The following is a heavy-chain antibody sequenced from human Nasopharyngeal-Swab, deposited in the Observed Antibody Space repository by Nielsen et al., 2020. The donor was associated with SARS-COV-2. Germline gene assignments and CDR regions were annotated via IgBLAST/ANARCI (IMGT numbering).Heavy chain of an antibody. CDR3: ARRTGGMTTVVTTHGFDI. CDR2: IYYSGST. V-gene: IGHV4-39*01. J-gene: IGHJ3*02. Sequence: SETLSLTCTVSGGSISIGSYYWGWIRQPPGKGLEWIGSIYYSGSTYYNPSLKSRVTISVDTSKNQFSLKLSSVTAADTAVYYCARRTGGMTTVVTTHGFDIWGQGTMVTVSS. D-gene: IGHD4-23*01. CDR1: GGSISIGSYY.